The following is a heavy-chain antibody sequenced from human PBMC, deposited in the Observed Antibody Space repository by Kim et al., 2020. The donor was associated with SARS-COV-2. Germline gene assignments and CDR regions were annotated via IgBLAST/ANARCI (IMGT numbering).Heavy chain of an antibody. J-gene: IGHJ4*02. D-gene: IGHD3-10*01. CDR3: ARTKPGAFDY. V-gene: IGHV3-74*01. Sequence: GGSLRLSCAASGFTFSTYWMYWVRQAPGKGLVWVSNINTDGTITRYADSVTGRFTISRDNAKNTLYLQMNSLRAEDTAVYYCARTKPGAFDYWGQGTLVTVSS. CDR1: GFTFSTYW. CDR2: INTDGTIT.